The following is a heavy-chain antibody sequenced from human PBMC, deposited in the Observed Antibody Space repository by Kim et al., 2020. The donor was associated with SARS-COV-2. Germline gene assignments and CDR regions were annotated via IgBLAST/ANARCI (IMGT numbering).Heavy chain of an antibody. Sequence: GGSLRLSCAASGFTFSSYAMSWVRQAPGKGLEWVSAISSGGSSTYYADSVNGLFTISRDNTKNTLYLQMNSLSAEDAAVYYCAKDPYIRGIVTDGDYWG. J-gene: IGHJ4*01. CDR2: ISSGGSST. CDR1: GFTFSSYA. V-gene: IGHV3-23*03. D-gene: IGHD1-26*01. CDR3: AKDPYIRGIVTDGDY.